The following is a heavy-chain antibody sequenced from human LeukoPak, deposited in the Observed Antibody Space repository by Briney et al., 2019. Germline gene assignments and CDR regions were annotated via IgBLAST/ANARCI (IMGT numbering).Heavy chain of an antibody. CDR2: ISGSGGST. V-gene: IGHV3-23*01. CDR3: AKDTAEYYDSSGYFLY. Sequence: GGSLRLSCAASGFTFSSYAMSWVRQAPGKGLEWVSAISGSGGSTYYADSVKGRFTISRDNSKNTLYLQMNSLRAEDTAVYYCAKDTAEYYDSSGYFLYWGQGTLVTVSS. J-gene: IGHJ4*02. D-gene: IGHD3-22*01. CDR1: GFTFSSYA.